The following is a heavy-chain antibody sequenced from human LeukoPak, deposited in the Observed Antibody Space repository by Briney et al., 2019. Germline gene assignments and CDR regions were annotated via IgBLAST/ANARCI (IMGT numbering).Heavy chain of an antibody. CDR1: GFTFSSYG. J-gene: IGHJ4*02. Sequence: PGGSLRLSCAASGFTFSSYGMHWVRQAPGKGLGWVAFIRYDGSNKYYADSVKGRFTISRDNAKNSLYLQMNSLRAEDTAVYYCASSGTYGDYVPQNWGQGTLVTVSS. CDR2: IRYDGSNK. D-gene: IGHD4-17*01. V-gene: IGHV3-30*02. CDR3: ASSGTYGDYVPQN.